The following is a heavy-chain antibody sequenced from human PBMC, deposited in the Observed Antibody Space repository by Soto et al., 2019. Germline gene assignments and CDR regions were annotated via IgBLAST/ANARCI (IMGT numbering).Heavy chain of an antibody. D-gene: IGHD2-15*01. V-gene: IGHV3-23*01. Sequence: GSLRLSCAGSGFSCSSYAMSCFRQSPWNGLCRLSAVSGSGGSTYYADSVKCRFTISRDNSKNTLYLQMNSLRAEDTAVYYCAKGLGYCSGGSCYSYLDYYYYGMDVWGQGTTVTVSS. CDR1: GFSCSSYA. J-gene: IGHJ6*02. CDR2: VSGSGGST. CDR3: AKGLGYCSGGSCYSYLDYYYYGMDV.